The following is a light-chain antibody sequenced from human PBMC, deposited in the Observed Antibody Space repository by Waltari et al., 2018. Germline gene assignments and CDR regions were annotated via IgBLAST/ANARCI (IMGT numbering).Light chain of an antibody. CDR1: QTISTTY. CDR3: QQYDISPLT. CDR2: GTF. V-gene: IGKV3-20*01. Sequence: EIVLTQSPGTLSLSPGEGATLPCRPSQTISTTYLAWYHQKPGQAPSLLIYGTFSRATGIPDRFTGSGSGTDFSLTISSLEPEDFATYYCQQYDISPLTFGGGTKVEIK. J-gene: IGKJ4*01.